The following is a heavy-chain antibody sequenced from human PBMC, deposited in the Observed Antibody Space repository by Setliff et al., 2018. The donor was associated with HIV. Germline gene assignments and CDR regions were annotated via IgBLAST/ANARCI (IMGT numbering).Heavy chain of an antibody. J-gene: IGHJ4*02. V-gene: IGHV4-39*07. CDR1: GASISSSTDY. Sequence: SETLSLTCTVSGASISSSTDYWGWIRQSPGKGLEWIGSRYYSGSTYQNPSLKSRVTIPVDTSKNQFSLELSSVTAADTAVYYCARVRYHDYVRGSYRYLHFDYWGQGTLVTVSS. CDR3: ARVRYHDYVRGSYRYLHFDY. D-gene: IGHD3-16*02. CDR2: RYYSGST.